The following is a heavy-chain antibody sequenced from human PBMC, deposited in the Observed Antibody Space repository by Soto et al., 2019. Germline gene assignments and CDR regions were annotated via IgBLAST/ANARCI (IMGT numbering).Heavy chain of an antibody. Sequence: EVQLVESGGGLVQPGGSLRLSCAASGFTFSSYEMNWVRQVPGKGLEWVSYISSSGSTIYYADSVKGRFTISRDNAKNSLYLQMNSLRAEDTAVYYCARELTLSPFTVTTSGYWGQGTLVTVSS. CDR2: ISSSGSTI. CDR3: ARELTLSPFTVTTSGY. V-gene: IGHV3-48*03. D-gene: IGHD4-17*01. J-gene: IGHJ4*02. CDR1: GFTFSSYE.